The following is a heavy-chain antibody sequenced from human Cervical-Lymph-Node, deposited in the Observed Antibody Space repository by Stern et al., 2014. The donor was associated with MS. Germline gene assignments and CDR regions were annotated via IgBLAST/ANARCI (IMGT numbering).Heavy chain of an antibody. Sequence: VQLVESGAEVQKPGSSVKVSCRASGGSFSSSDISWVRQAPGQGLEWMGRIIPIIGTATYAQKYQGRVAITAGESTSTAYMELSSLRSEDTGIYYCALGGFGHYFEYWGQGTLVTVSS. D-gene: IGHD3-10*01. V-gene: IGHV1-69*01. CDR3: ALGGFGHYFEY. J-gene: IGHJ4*02. CDR1: GGSFSSSD. CDR2: IIPIIGTA.